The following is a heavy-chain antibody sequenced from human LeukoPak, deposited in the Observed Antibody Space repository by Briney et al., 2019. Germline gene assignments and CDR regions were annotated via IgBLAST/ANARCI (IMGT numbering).Heavy chain of an antibody. V-gene: IGHV3-30*18. Sequence: PGGSLRLSCAATGFTFSSFSMHWVRQAPGKGLEWVAVTSYDGSNKYYADSVKGRFTISRDNSKNTLYLQMNSLRTEDTAVYYCAKGRVGANGYYYYGMDVWAKGPRSPSP. J-gene: IGHJ6*02. D-gene: IGHD1-26*01. CDR1: GFTFSSFS. CDR3: AKGRVGANGYYYYGMDV. CDR2: TSYDGSNK.